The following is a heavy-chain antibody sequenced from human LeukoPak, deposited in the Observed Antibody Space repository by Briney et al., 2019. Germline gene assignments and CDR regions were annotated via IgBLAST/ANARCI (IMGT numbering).Heavy chain of an antibody. D-gene: IGHD6-19*01. Sequence: SQTLSLTCTVSGGSISSYYWSWIRQPPGKGLEWIGYIYYSGSTSYNPSLKSRVTISVDTSKNRFSLRLRSVTAADTAVYYCARDPYSSGWYASFDPWGQGTLVTVSS. J-gene: IGHJ5*02. V-gene: IGHV4-59*01. CDR2: IYYSGST. CDR1: GGSISSYY. CDR3: ARDPYSSGWYASFDP.